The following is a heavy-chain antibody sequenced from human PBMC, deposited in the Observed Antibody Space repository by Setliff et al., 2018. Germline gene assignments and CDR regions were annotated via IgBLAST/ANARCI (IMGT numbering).Heavy chain of an antibody. Sequence: LRLSCAASGFTFSIYSMHRVRQAPGKGLEWVSSISPRSIYIYYADSVKGRFTISRDNAKNSLYLQLNSLGAEDTAVYYCARSPANGGHDAFDIWGQGTMVTVSS. V-gene: IGHV3-21*01. CDR3: ARSPANGGHDAFDI. CDR2: ISPRSIYI. J-gene: IGHJ3*02. D-gene: IGHD6-25*01. CDR1: GFTFSIYS.